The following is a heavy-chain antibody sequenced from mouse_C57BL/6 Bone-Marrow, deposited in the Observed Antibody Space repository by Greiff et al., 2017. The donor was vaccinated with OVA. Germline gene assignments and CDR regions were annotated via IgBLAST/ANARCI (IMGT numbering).Heavy chain of an antibody. Sequence: EVQLVESGPGLVKPSQSLSLTCSVTGYSITSGYYWNWIRQFPGNKLEWMGYISYDGSNNYNPSLKNRISITRDTSKNQFFLKLNSVTTEDTATYYCARGLTGLYAMDYWGQGTSVTVSS. CDR3: ARGLTGLYAMDY. CDR1: GYSITSGYY. J-gene: IGHJ4*01. D-gene: IGHD4-1*01. V-gene: IGHV3-6*01. CDR2: ISYDGSN.